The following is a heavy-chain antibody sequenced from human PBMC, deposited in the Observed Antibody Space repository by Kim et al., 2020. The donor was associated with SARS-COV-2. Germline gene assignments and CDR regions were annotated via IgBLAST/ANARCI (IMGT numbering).Heavy chain of an antibody. CDR1: GFTFNTYG. CDR2: RWFDGSDK. V-gene: IGHV3-33*01. CDR3: ARGPHYDSWSGYSDYYYGMDV. Sequence: GGSLRLSCSASGFTFNTYGMHWVRQAPGKGLEWVAVRWFDGSDKYYADSVKGRFTISRDNSKDTLYLQMRSLRAEDTAVYYCARGPHYDSWSGYSDYYYGMDVWSQGTTVTVSS. J-gene: IGHJ6*02. D-gene: IGHD3-3*01.